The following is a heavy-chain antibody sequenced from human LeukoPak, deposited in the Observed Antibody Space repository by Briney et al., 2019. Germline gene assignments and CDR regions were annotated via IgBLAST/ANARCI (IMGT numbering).Heavy chain of an antibody. V-gene: IGHV6-1*01. J-gene: IGHJ4*02. CDR3: ARGWEPYSSSLDY. CDR1: GDSVSSNSAA. CDR2: TYYRSKWHD. Sequence: SQTLSLTCAISGDSVSSNSAAWNWIRQSPSRGLEWLGRTYYRSKWHDDYAVSVKSRITINPDTSKNQISLQLNSVTPEDTAVYYCARGWEPYSSSLDYWGQGTLVTVSS. D-gene: IGHD6-13*01.